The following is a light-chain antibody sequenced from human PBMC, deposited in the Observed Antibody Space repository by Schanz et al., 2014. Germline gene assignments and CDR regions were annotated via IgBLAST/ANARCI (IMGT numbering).Light chain of an antibody. CDR2: DAS. Sequence: EIVLTQSPATLSLSPGERATLSCRASQSVSTYLAWYQQKPGQAPRLLIYDASNRATGIPARFSGSGSGTDFTLTISSLEPEDFVVYYCQQSGRTPYTFGQGTKLEIK. J-gene: IGKJ2*01. V-gene: IGKV3-11*01. CDR1: QSVSTY. CDR3: QQSGRTPYT.